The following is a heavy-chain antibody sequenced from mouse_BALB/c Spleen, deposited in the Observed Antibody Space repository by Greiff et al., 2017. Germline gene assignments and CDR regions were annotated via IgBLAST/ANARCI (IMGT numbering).Heavy chain of an antibody. CDR1: GFTFSNYW. D-gene: IGHD1-1*01. V-gene: IGHV6-6*02. J-gene: IGHJ3*01. CDR3: TPYYYGSSPFAY. CDR2: IRLKSNNYAT. Sequence: VKLEESGGGLVQPGGSMKLSCVASGFTFSNYWMNWVRQSPEKGLEWVAEIRLKSNNYATHYAESVKGRFTISRDDSKSSVYLQMNNLRAEDTGIYYCTPYYYGSSPFAYWGQGTLVTVSA.